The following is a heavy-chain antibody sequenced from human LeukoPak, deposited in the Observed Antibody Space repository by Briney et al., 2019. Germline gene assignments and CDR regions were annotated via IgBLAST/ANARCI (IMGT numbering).Heavy chain of an antibody. CDR2: MYNPVST. J-gene: IGHJ4*02. D-gene: IGHD3-22*01. CDR3: ARNGSYTYPSSGYLFDS. Sequence: PSETLSLTCSVSAASIFGASSYWDWILQPQGKGLEWFGIMYNPVSTVNNPSLNGRVGISIAMSNNQFSLRLTSVTAADTAVYYCARNGSYTYPSSGYLFDSWGQGTLVTVSS. V-gene: IGHV4-39*01. CDR1: AASIFGASSY.